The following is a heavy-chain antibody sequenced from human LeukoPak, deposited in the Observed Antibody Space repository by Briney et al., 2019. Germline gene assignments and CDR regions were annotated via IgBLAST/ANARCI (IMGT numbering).Heavy chain of an antibody. J-gene: IGHJ4*02. Sequence: PSETLSLTCAVYGGSFGGYYWSWIRQPPGKGLEWIGYIYTSGSTNYNPSLKSRVTISVDTSKNQFSLKLSSVTAADTAVYYCARSHDDDPIDYWGQGTLVTVSS. CDR2: IYTSGST. D-gene: IGHD3-3*01. V-gene: IGHV4-4*09. CDR1: GGSFGGYY. CDR3: ARSHDDDPIDY.